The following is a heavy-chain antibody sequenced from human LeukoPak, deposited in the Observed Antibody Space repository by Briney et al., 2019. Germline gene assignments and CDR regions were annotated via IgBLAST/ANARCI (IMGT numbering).Heavy chain of an antibody. J-gene: IGHJ4*02. V-gene: IGHV3-23*01. CDR2: ISGSGGST. CDR3: ARDEYSGYVHFDY. D-gene: IGHD5-12*01. Sequence: GGSLRLSCAASGFTFSSYAMSWVRQAPGKGLEWVSVISGSGGSTYYADSVKGRFIISRDNAKNSLYLQMNSLRAEDTAVYYCARDEYSGYVHFDYWGQGTLVTVSS. CDR1: GFTFSSYA.